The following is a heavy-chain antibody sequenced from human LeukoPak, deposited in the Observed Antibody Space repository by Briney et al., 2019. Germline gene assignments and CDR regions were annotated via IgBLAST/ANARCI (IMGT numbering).Heavy chain of an antibody. D-gene: IGHD2-2*02. CDR1: GGSISSGSYY. J-gene: IGHJ4*02. Sequence: SETLSLTCTVSGGSISSGSYYWSWIRQPAGKGLEWIGRIYTSGSTNYNPSLKSRVTISVDTSKNQFSLKLSSVTAADTAVYYCARALSVTYIDYWGQGTLVTVSS. CDR2: IYTSGST. V-gene: IGHV4-61*02. CDR3: ARALSVTYIDY.